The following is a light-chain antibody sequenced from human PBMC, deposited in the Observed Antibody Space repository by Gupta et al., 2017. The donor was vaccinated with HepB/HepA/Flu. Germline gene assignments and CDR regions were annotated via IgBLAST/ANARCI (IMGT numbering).Light chain of an antibody. J-gene: IGKJ2*04. CDR2: DAS. CDR1: QSVSGY. CDR3: QQRINWPPPCS. Sequence: EIVLTQPPATLSLSPGERATLSCTARQSVSGYFTWYQQKPGQAPRLLINDASNRATGIPVRFSGSGSGTDFTLTISSLEPEDSAVYYCQQRINWPPPCSFGPGTKIQI. V-gene: IGKV3-11*01.